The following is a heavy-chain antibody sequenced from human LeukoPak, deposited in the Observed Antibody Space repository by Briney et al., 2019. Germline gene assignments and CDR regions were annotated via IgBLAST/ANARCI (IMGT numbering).Heavy chain of an antibody. CDR3: ASPLYYDILTGYYGDAFDI. Sequence: SETLSLTCTVSGGSISSSSYYWGWIRQPPGQGLEWIGSIYYSGSTYYNPSLKSRVTISVDTSKNQFSLKLSSVTAADTAVYYCASPLYYDILTGYYGDAFDIWGQGTMVTVSS. V-gene: IGHV4-39*01. J-gene: IGHJ3*02. D-gene: IGHD3-9*01. CDR2: IYYSGST. CDR1: GGSISSSSYY.